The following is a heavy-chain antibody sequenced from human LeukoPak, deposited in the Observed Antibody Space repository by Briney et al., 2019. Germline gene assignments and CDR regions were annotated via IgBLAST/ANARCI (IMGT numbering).Heavy chain of an antibody. J-gene: IGHJ5*02. D-gene: IGHD1-20*01. CDR1: GYSFTSYW. Sequence: KYGESLKISCKGSGYSFTSYWISWVRQMPGKGLEWMGRIDPSDSYTNYSPSFQGHVTISADKSISTAYLQWSSLKASDTVMYYCARLPPFITGTPDNWFDPWGQGTLVTVSS. CDR2: IDPSDSYT. CDR3: ARLPPFITGTPDNWFDP. V-gene: IGHV5-10-1*01.